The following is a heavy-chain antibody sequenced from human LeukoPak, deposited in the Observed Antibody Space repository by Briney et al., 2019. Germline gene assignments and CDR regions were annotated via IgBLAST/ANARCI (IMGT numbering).Heavy chain of an antibody. J-gene: IGHJ3*02. D-gene: IGHD2-15*01. CDR2: IYYSGST. Sequence: PSETLSLTCTVSGGSISSYYWSWIRQPPGKGLEWIGYIYYSGSTNYNPSLKSRVTISIDTSKNQFSLKLSSVTAADTAVYYCARGAVRWDLLNTDAFDMWGQGTMVTVSS. V-gene: IGHV4-59*01. CDR1: GGSISSYY. CDR3: ARGAVRWDLLNTDAFDM.